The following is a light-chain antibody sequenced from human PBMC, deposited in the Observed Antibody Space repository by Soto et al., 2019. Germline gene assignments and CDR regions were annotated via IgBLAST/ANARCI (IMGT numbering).Light chain of an antibody. CDR1: QSISNH. CDR2: TAS. V-gene: IGKV1-9*01. CDR3: QRFNNYPIN. Sequence: ILVSHSLSSLSVSTLYTGIITFRASQSISNHLNWYQQKPGEAPKLLIYTASTLQSGVPLRFSGSGSGTEFTLTISSLQPEDFATYYCQRFNNYPINFGEGTRLEVK. J-gene: IGKJ5*01.